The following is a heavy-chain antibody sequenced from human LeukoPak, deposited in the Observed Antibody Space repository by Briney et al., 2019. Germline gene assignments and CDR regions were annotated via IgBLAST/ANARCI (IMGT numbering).Heavy chain of an antibody. Sequence: SQRLSLTCTVSGGSISSSSYYWGWIRQPPGKGLEWIGSIYYSGGTYYNPSLKSRVTISVDTSKNQFSLKLSSVTAADTAVYYCARHADGSGTIGDYMDVWGKGTTVTVPS. CDR3: ARHADGSGTIGDYMDV. J-gene: IGHJ6*03. V-gene: IGHV4-39*01. CDR2: IYYSGGT. CDR1: GGSISSSSYY. D-gene: IGHD3-10*01.